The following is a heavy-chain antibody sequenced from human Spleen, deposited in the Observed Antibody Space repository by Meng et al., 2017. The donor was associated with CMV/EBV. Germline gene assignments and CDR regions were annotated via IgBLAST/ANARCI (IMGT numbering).Heavy chain of an antibody. Sequence: SETLSLTCAVYSGSFTRYYWTWIRQPPGKGLEWIGEVNDSGSTNYNPSLKSRVTISVDKSKNQFSLKLNSVTAADTAVYYCARDGRRYCSRTSCYLVYWGQGTLVTVSS. D-gene: IGHD2-2*01. J-gene: IGHJ4*02. CDR1: SGSFTRYY. CDR2: VNDSGST. CDR3: ARDGRRYCSRTSCYLVY. V-gene: IGHV4-34*01.